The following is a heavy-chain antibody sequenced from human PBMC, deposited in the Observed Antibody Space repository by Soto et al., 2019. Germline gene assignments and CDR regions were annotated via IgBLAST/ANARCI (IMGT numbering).Heavy chain of an antibody. CDR3: AREDSYGWTGESLEV. Sequence: SETLSLTCAVVGDSLRGQSWNWIRQSPGKGLEWIGEIDQSGGTNYNPSLKSRAIISADTSKYQLSLTLPSVTAADTAVYYCAREDSYGWTGESLEVWGQGTTVTASS. D-gene: IGHD3-16*01. CDR2: IDQSGGT. J-gene: IGHJ6*02. V-gene: IGHV4-34*01. CDR1: GDSLRGQS.